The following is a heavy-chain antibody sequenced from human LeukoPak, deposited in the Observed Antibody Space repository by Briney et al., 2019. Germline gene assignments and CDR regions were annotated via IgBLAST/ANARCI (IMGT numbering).Heavy chain of an antibody. J-gene: IGHJ5*02. D-gene: IGHD3-10*01. CDR2: INHSGST. CDR1: GGSISSSSYY. CDR3: ARVGVYYGSGRNWFDP. V-gene: IGHV4-39*07. Sequence: SETLSLTCTVSGGSISSSSYYWGWIRQPPGKGLEWIGEINHSGSTNYNPSLKSRVTISVDTSKNQFSLKLSSVTAADTAVYYCARVGVYYGSGRNWFDPWGQGTLVTVSS.